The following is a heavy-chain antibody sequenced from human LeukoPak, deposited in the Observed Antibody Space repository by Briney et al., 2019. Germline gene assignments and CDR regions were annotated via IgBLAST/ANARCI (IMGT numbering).Heavy chain of an antibody. D-gene: IGHD4-17*01. CDR2: INPNSGGT. Sequence: ASVNVSCKASGYTFTVYYMHWVRQAPGQGLEWMGWINPNSGGTNYAQKFQGRVTMTRDTSISTAYMELSRLRSDDTAVYYCAINDGDYFTSYFDYWGQGTLVTVSS. CDR1: GYTFTVYY. V-gene: IGHV1-2*02. CDR3: AINDGDYFTSYFDY. J-gene: IGHJ4*02.